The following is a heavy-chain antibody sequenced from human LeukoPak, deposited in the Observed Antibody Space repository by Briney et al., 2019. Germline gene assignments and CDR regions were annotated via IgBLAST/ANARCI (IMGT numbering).Heavy chain of an antibody. CDR1: GFTFDDYA. D-gene: IGHD3-22*01. V-gene: IGHV3-9*01. Sequence: GRSLRLSCAASGFTFDDYAMHWVRQAPGKGLEWVSGLSWNGGSIGYADSLKGRITISRDNAKNSLYLQMNSLRAEDTALYYCAKDIWGGTYYYDSSGYHQGAFDIWGQGTMVTVSS. CDR3: AKDIWGGTYYYDSSGYHQGAFDI. J-gene: IGHJ3*02. CDR2: LSWNGGSI.